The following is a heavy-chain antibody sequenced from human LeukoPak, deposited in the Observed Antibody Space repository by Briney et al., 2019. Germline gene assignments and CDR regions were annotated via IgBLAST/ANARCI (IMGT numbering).Heavy chain of an antibody. J-gene: IGHJ5*02. Sequence: GRSLRLSCAASGFTFDDYAMHWGRQAPGKGLEWVSGISLNSGSIGYADSVKGRFTISRANAKNSLYLQMNSLRSEDTAVYYCARGLNGAAAGTYNWFDPWGQGTLVTVSS. V-gene: IGHV3-9*01. CDR2: ISLNSGSI. D-gene: IGHD6-13*01. CDR1: GFTFDDYA. CDR3: ARGLNGAAAGTYNWFDP.